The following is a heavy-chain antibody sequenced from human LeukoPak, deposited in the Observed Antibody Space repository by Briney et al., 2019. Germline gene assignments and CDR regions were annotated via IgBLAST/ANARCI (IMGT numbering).Heavy chain of an antibody. V-gene: IGHV1-18*01. CDR2: ISAYNGNT. CDR1: GYTFTSYG. D-gene: IGHD5-18*01. CDR3: ARDTGYTAMVTFDP. J-gene: IGHJ5*02. Sequence: ASVKVSCKASGYTFTSYGISWVRQAPGQGLEWMGWISAYNGNTNYAQKLQGSVTMTTDTSTSTAYMELRSLRSDDTAVYYCARDTGYTAMVTFDPWGQGTLVTVSS.